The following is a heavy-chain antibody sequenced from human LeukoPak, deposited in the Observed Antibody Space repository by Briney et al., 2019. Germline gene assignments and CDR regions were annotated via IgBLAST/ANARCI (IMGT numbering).Heavy chain of an antibody. D-gene: IGHD3-10*01. J-gene: IGHJ3*02. CDR2: IYYSGST. CDR1: GGSISSYY. Sequence: SETLSLTCTVSGGSISSYYWSWIRQPPGNGLEWIGYIYYSGSTNYNPSLKSRVTISVDTSKNQFSLKLSSVTAADTAVYYCARTNYGSGSSYDAFDIWGQGRMVTVSS. V-gene: IGHV4-59*08. CDR3: ARTNYGSGSSYDAFDI.